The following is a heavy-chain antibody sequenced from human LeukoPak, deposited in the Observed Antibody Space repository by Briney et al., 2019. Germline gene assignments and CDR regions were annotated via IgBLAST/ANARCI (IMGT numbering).Heavy chain of an antibody. V-gene: IGHV4-38-2*01. D-gene: IGHD1-26*01. CDR1: GYSISSGYY. CDR3: ARHRTSYGWYFDL. Sequence: PSETLSLTCAVSGYSISSGYYWGWIRQPPGKGLEWIGSIYHSGNTYYNPSLKSRVTISVDTSKNQFSLKLSSVTAADTAVYYCARHRTSYGWYFDLWGRGTLVTVSS. J-gene: IGHJ2*01. CDR2: IYHSGNT.